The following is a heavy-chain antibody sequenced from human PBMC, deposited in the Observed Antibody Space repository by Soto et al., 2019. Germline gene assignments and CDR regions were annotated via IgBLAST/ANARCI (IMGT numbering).Heavy chain of an antibody. CDR1: GFTFSSYG. D-gene: IGHD5-12*01. J-gene: IGHJ4*01. Sequence: QVPLVESGGGVVQPGRSLRLSCAASGFTFSSYGMHWVRQAPGKGLEWVAVISYDGSNKYYADSVKGRFTISRDNSKNKLYMHLISPRAEDTAVYYCAQDAAPDVEMATIFFVYWGQGTLVNVSS. CDR2: ISYDGSNK. CDR3: AQDAAPDVEMATIFFVY. V-gene: IGHV3-30*18.